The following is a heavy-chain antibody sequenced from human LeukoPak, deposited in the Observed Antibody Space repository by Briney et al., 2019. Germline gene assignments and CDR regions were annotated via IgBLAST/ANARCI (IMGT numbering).Heavy chain of an antibody. V-gene: IGHV4-39*01. CDR2: IYYRGST. J-gene: IGHJ4*02. Sequence: PSETLSLTCTVSGGSISSTTYYWGWIRQPPGKGLEWIGNIYYRGSTYYNPSLKSRVTISVDTSKNQFSLKLSSVTAADTAVYYCARGRSSSLFLSTIDYWGQGTLVTVSS. CDR3: ARGRSSSLFLSTIDY. D-gene: IGHD6-13*01. CDR1: GGSISSTTYY.